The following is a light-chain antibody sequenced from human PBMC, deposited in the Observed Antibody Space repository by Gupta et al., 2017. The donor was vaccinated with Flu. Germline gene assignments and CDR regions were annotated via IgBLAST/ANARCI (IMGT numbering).Light chain of an antibody. Sequence: EIVLTQSPATLSLSPGETATLSCRASQNVAEYLAWYQQKPGQAPRLLISDTSIRATAIPARISGSGSGTDFTLTINSLQPGDSAVYYCQQRISWPITFGQGTRLEIK. CDR1: QNVAEY. J-gene: IGKJ5*01. CDR3: QQRISWPIT. CDR2: DTS. V-gene: IGKV3-11*01.